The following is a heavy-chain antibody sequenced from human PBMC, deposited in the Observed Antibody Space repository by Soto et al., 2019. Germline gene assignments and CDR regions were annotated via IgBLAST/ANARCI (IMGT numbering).Heavy chain of an antibody. J-gene: IGHJ3*02. D-gene: IGHD6-13*01. V-gene: IGHV5-51*01. CDR2: IYPGDSDT. CDR1: GYSFTSYW. CDR3: ARRQFDGYSSSSDAFDI. Sequence: EVQLVQSGAEVKKPGESLKISCKGSGYSFTSYWIGWVRQMPGKGLEWMGIIYPGDSDTRYSPSFQGQVTISANKSISTAYLQWSSLKASDTAMYYCARRQFDGYSSSSDAFDIWGQGTMVTVSS.